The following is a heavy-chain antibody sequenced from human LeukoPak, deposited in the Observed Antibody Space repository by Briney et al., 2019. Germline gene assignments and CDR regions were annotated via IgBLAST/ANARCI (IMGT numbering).Heavy chain of an antibody. J-gene: IGHJ4*02. V-gene: IGHV4-59*01. CDR1: GGSISSYY. CDR3: ARGEDYRLPAH. Sequence: PSETLSLTRTVSGGSISSYYWSWIRQPPGKGLEWIGYIYYSGSTNYNPSLKSRVTISVDTSKNQFSLKLSSVTAADTAVYYCARGEDYRLPAHWGQGTLVTVSS. CDR2: IYYSGST. D-gene: IGHD4-11*01.